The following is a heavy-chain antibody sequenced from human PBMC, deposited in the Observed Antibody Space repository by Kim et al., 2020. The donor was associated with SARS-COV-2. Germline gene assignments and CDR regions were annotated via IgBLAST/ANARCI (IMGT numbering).Heavy chain of an antibody. Sequence: RYSPSFQGQVTISADKSIRTAYLQWGSLKASDTAMYYCARHNAAVVTPDYWGQGTLVTVSS. V-gene: IGHV5-51*01. D-gene: IGHD2-21*02. CDR3: ARHNAAVVTPDY. J-gene: IGHJ4*02.